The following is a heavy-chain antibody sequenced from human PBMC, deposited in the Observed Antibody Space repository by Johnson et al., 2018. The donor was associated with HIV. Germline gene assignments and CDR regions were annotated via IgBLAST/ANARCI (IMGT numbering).Heavy chain of an antibody. Sequence: QVQLVESGGGVVQPGRSLRLSCAASAFSFSNYPMHWVHQAPGKGLEWVAVISFDGSNKFYADSVKGRFTISRDNSKNTLYLQMNSLRAEDTAVYFCASGDDDGFWGQGTKVTVSS. CDR3: ASGDDDGF. CDR1: AFSFSNYP. V-gene: IGHV3-30*14. CDR2: ISFDGSNK. D-gene: IGHD5-12*01. J-gene: IGHJ3*01.